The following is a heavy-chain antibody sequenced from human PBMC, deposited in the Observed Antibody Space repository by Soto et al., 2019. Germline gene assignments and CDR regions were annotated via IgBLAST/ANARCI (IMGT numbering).Heavy chain of an antibody. CDR2: ISSSSSYI. Sequence: EVQLVESGGGLVKPGGSLRLSCAASGFTFSSYSMNWVRQAPGKGLEWVSSISSSSSYIYYADSVKGRFTISRDNAKNSLYLHMNTLRAEDTAVYYCASHQIDRDERRAGYYYGMDVWGHGTTVTVSS. J-gene: IGHJ6*02. V-gene: IGHV3-21*01. CDR3: ASHQIDRDERRAGYYYGMDV. D-gene: IGHD6-19*01. CDR1: GFTFSSYS.